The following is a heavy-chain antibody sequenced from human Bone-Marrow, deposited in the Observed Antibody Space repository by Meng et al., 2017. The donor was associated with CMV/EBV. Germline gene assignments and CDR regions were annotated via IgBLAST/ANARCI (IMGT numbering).Heavy chain of an antibody. D-gene: IGHD6-6*01. CDR3: AKGEYNSPSLLDY. Sequence: GESLKISCAASGFTFSNYPMHWVRQAPGKGLEWVTFIRYDGNNVYYADSVKGRFTVSRDNSKNTLHLQMNRLRPEDTAVYYCAKGEYNSPSLLDYWGQGTLVTVSS. CDR2: IRYDGNNV. V-gene: IGHV3-30*02. J-gene: IGHJ4*02. CDR1: GFTFSNYP.